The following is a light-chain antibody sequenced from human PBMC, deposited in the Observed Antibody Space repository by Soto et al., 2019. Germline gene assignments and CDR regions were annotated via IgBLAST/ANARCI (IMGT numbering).Light chain of an antibody. J-gene: IGKJ4*01. CDR3: QQYDKWPLT. V-gene: IGKV3D-15*01. CDR2: GAS. Sequence: EIVMTQSPATVPVSPGERVTLSCRASQSVSIDLAWYQQKPGQAPRLLIFGASTRATGIPTRFSGGGSGTDFTLTISSLQSEDFGLYFCQQYDKWPLTFGGGTKVDIK. CDR1: QSVSID.